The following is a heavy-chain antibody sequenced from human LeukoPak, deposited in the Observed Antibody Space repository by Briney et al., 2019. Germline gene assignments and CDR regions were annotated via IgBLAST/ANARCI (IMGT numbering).Heavy chain of an antibody. Sequence: GESLKISCKGSGYSFTNYWIGWVRQMPGKGLEWMGIIYTDDSETTYSPSFQGQVTISADKSISTAYLQWSSLKASDTAMYYCARPRSPRDYLGAFDIWGQGTMVTVSS. J-gene: IGHJ3*02. D-gene: IGHD4-11*01. CDR3: ARPRSPRDYLGAFDI. CDR2: IYTDDSET. V-gene: IGHV5-51*01. CDR1: GYSFTNYW.